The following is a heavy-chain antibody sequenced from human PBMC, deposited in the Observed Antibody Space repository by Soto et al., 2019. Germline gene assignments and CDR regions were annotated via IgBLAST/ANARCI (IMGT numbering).Heavy chain of an antibody. CDR3: ARESSSSCHDY. Sequence: QVQLVQSGAEVKKPGASVKVSCKASGYTFTSYGISWVRQAPGQGLEWMGWISAYNGNTTYAQKLQGRVTMTTDTPTSTAYMALRSLISDDTAVYYCARESSSSCHDYWGQGTLVTFSS. CDR2: ISAYNGNT. J-gene: IGHJ4*02. CDR1: GYTFTSYG. V-gene: IGHV1-18*01. D-gene: IGHD6-13*01.